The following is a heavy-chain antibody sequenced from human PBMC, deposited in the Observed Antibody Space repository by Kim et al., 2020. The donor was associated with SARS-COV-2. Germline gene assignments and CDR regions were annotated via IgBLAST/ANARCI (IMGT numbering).Heavy chain of an antibody. J-gene: IGHJ4*02. CDR3: AKEKVQLWLSGPYYFDY. CDR2: IWYDASNK. D-gene: IGHD5-18*01. Sequence: GGSLRLSCAASGFTFSSYGMHWVRQAPGKGLEWVAVIWYDASNKYYADSVKGRFAISRDNSKNTLYLQMNSLRAEDTAVYYCAKEKVQLWLSGPYYFDYWGQGTLVTVSS. V-gene: IGHV3-33*06. CDR1: GFTFSSYG.